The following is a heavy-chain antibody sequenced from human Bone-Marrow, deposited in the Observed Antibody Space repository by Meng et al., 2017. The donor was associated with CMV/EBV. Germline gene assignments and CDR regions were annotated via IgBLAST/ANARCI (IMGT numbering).Heavy chain of an antibody. Sequence: GESLKISCAASGFTFDDYGMSWVRQAPGKGLEWVSYISSSGSTIYYADSVKGRFTISRDNAKNSLYLQMNSLRAEDTAVYYCARDNFDWLFAYWGQGTLVTFSS. CDR1: GFTFDDYG. CDR2: ISSSGSTI. V-gene: IGHV3-48*03. CDR3: ARDNFDWLFAY. D-gene: IGHD3-9*01. J-gene: IGHJ4*02.